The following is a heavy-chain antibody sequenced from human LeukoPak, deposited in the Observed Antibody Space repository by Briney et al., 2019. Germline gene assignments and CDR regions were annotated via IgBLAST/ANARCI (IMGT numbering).Heavy chain of an antibody. D-gene: IGHD6-19*01. V-gene: IGHV3-74*01. CDR3: ATKQWLAPPPDS. Sequence: GGSLRLSCAASGFTFSKYWMLWVRQAPGKGLESVSRINIDGTVTTYADSMKGRFTVSRDNADNTMFLQMNSVRDEDTAVYYCATKQWLAPPPDSWGQGTPVTVSS. CDR1: GFTFSKYW. J-gene: IGHJ4*02. CDR2: INIDGTVT.